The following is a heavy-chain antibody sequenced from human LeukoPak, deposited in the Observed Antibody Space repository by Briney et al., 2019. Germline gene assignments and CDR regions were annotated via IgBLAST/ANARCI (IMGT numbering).Heavy chain of an antibody. J-gene: IGHJ4*02. CDR1: GGTLNSFY. CDR3: ARWNAVITSLDH. CDR2: VYYTGKT. V-gene: IGHV4-59*08. D-gene: IGHD3-16*01. Sequence: SETLCLTCSVSGGTLNSFYWSWIRQPPGKGLEYIGYVYYTGKTNYNPSFKSRVTLSADTSKNQFSLKLSSVTVADTAVYYCARWNAVITSLDHWGQGILVAVSS.